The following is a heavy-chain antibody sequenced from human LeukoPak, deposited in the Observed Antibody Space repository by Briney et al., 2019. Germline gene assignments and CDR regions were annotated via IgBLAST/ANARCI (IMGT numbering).Heavy chain of an antibody. V-gene: IGHV1-18*01. D-gene: IGHD5-18*01. CDR2: ISTYNGDT. Sequence: APLKVSCKTSGYTFIRYSIGWVRQAPGQGLEWMGWISTYNGDTKYAQKFQDRVTMTTDTSTSTAYLEMRRLRFDDTAVYFCARERDTALAPYLDYWGQGTLLTVSS. J-gene: IGHJ4*02. CDR3: ARERDTALAPYLDY. CDR1: GYTFIRYS.